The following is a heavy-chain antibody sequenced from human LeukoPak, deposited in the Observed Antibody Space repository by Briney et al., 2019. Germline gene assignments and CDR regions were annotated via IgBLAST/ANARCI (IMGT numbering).Heavy chain of an antibody. CDR3: ARHCSSTSCYAYFDY. V-gene: IGHV4-39*01. D-gene: IGHD2-2*01. CDR2: IYYSGST. CDR1: GGSISSSSYY. Sequence: PSETLSLTCTVSGGSISSSSYYWGWIRQPPGKGLEWIGSIYYSGSTYYNPSLKSRVTISVDTSKNQFSLKLSSVTAEDTAVYYCARHCSSTSCYAYFDYWGQGTLVTVSS. J-gene: IGHJ4*02.